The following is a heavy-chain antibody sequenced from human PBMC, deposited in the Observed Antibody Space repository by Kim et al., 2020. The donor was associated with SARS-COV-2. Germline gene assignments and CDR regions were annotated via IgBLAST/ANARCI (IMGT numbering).Heavy chain of an antibody. CDR1: GGSFSGYY. D-gene: IGHD3-10*01. V-gene: IGHV4-34*01. CDR3: ARGGQERPYYYGSGSSYSLPRFDY. J-gene: IGHJ4*02. Sequence: SETLSLTCAVYGGSFSGYYWSWIRQPPGKGLEWIGEINHSGSTNYNPSLKSRVTISVDTSKNQFSLKLSSVTAADTAVYYCARGGQERPYYYGSGSSYSLPRFDYWGQGTLVTVSS. CDR2: INHSGST.